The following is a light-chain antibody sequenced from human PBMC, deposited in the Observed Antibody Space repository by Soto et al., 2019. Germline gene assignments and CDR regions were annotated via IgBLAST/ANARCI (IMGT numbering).Light chain of an antibody. Sequence: DIVMTQSPDSLAVSLGERATINCRSSQSVLYSSNNKNYLAWYQQKPGKAPTLLIYDVSRLESGVPSRFSGSGSGTEFTLTIKSLKPDDFATYYCQQYDSYYTFGQGTKLDIK. J-gene: IGKJ2*01. V-gene: IGKV4-1*01. CDR3: QQYDSYYT. CDR2: DVS. CDR1: QSVLYSSNNKNY.